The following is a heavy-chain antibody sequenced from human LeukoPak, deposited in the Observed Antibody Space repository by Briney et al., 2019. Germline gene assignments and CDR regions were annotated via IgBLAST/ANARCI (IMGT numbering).Heavy chain of an antibody. J-gene: IGHJ3*02. CDR1: GYTFTSYY. Sequence: ASVKVSCKASGYTFTSYYMDWVRQAPGQRLEWMGGINPNSGGTNYAQKFQGRVTMTRDTSISTAYMELSRLRSDDTAVYYCARDNVTWDAFDIWGQGTMVTVSS. V-gene: IGHV1-2*02. D-gene: IGHD2-8*01. CDR3: ARDNVTWDAFDI. CDR2: INPNSGGT.